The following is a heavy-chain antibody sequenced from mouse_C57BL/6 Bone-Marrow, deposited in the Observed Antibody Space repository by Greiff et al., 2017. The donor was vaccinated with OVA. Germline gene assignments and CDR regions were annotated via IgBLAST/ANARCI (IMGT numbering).Heavy chain of an antibody. CDR1: GFTFSSYA. Sequence: DVMLVESGEGLVKPGGSLKLSCAASGFTFSSYAMSWVRQTPEKRLEWVAYISSGGDYIYYADTVKGRFTISRDNARNTLYLQMDSLKSEDRAMYACTRDYGSYYWGQGTTLTVSS. D-gene: IGHD2-2*01. V-gene: IGHV5-9-1*02. J-gene: IGHJ2*01. CDR2: ISSGGDYI. CDR3: TRDYGSYY.